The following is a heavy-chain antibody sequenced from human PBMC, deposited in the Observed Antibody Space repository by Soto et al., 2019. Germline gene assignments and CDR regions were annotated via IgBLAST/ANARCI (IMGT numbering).Heavy chain of an antibody. CDR1: GGSISSGGYS. V-gene: IGHV4-30-2*01. J-gene: IGHJ4*02. CDR3: ARDSYGPTGFDY. Sequence: SETLSLTCAVSGGSISSGGYSWSWIRQPPGKGLEWIGYIYHSGSTYYNPSLKSRVTISVDRSKNQFSLKLSSVTAADTAVYYCARDSYGPTGFDYWGQGTLVIVSS. CDR2: IYHSGST. D-gene: IGHD5-18*01.